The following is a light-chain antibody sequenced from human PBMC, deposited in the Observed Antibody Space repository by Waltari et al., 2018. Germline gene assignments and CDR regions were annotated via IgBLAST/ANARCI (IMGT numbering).Light chain of an antibody. CDR3: NSYTSSTNVV. V-gene: IGLV2-14*03. CDR1: SGDVGAHNY. J-gene: IGLJ2*01. CDR2: DVS. Sequence: QSVLTQSASLSGSPGQSITISCTGTSGDVGAHNYVSWYQQHPGKAPQLIIYDVSKRPSGVSNRISASKAGNTASLTISGLQAEDEAHYYCNSYTSSTNVVFGGGTKLTVL.